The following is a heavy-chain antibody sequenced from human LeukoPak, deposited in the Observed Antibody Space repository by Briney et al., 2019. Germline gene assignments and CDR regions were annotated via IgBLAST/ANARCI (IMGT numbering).Heavy chain of an antibody. CDR2: IRYDGSNK. CDR1: GFTFSSYG. CDR3: ARGSGSSWYEDYFDY. D-gene: IGHD6-13*01. Sequence: GGSLRLSCAASGFTFSSYGMHWVRQAPGKGLEWVAFIRYDGSNKYYADSVKGGFTISRDNSKNTLYLQMNSLRAEDTAVYYCARGSGSSWYEDYFDYWGQGTLVTVSS. V-gene: IGHV3-30*02. J-gene: IGHJ4*02.